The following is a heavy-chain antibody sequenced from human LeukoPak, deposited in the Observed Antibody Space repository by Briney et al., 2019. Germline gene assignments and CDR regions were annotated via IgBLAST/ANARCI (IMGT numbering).Heavy chain of an antibody. V-gene: IGHV1-18*01. J-gene: IGHJ4*02. Sequence: ASVKVSCKTSGYRFSDYGISWVRQAPGQGLRWMGWINTYNGNTEYAQSLQGRATMTIDTATATAYLEVRSLISDDTAVYYCARDLGEGAKRDLDFWGQGTLVTVSS. CDR3: ARDLGEGAKRDLDF. CDR1: GYRFSDYG. CDR2: INTYNGNT. D-gene: IGHD1-26*01.